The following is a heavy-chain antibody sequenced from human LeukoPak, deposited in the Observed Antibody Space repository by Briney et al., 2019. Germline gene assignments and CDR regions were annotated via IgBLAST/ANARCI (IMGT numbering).Heavy chain of an antibody. CDR2: VGISSGNT. D-gene: IGHD2-2*01. CDR3: ARDTKYAFDN. V-gene: IGHV3-48*01. CDR1: GFTFSDYS. J-gene: IGHJ4*02. Sequence: PGGSLRLSCAASGFTFSDYSMNWVRQAPGKGLEWISYVGISSGNTKYADSVKGRFTISGDKSKNSLYLQMNSLRVEETAVYYCARDTKYAFDNWGQGTLVTVSS.